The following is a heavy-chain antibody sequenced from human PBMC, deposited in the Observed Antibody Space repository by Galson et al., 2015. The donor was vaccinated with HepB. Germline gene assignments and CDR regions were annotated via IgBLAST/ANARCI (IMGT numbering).Heavy chain of an antibody. D-gene: IGHD3-9*01. CDR1: GYTFTCYG. V-gene: IGHV1-18*01. CDR3: ARDPDWLPMYYYGMDV. CDR2: ISAYNGNT. J-gene: IGHJ6*02. Sequence: SVKVSCKASGYTFTCYGISWVRQAPGQGLEWMGWISAYNGNTNYAQKPQGRVTMTTDTSTSTAYMELRSLRSDDTAVYYCARDPDWLPMYYYGMDVWGQGTTVTVSS.